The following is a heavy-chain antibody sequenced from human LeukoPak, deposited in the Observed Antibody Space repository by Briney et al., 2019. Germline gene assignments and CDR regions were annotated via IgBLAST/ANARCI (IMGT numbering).Heavy chain of an antibody. D-gene: IGHD2-2*01. CDR1: GFTFSSYA. CDR2: IIGSGGST. CDR3: AKPYCSSTSCPGGDAFDI. V-gene: IGHV3-23*01. J-gene: IGHJ3*02. Sequence: GESLRLSCAASGFTFSSYAMSWVRQPPGKGLQWVSAIIGSGGSTYYADSVKARFTISIDNSKNPLYLQMSSLKGEDTAVYYCAKPYCSSTSCPGGDAFDIWGQGTMVTVSS.